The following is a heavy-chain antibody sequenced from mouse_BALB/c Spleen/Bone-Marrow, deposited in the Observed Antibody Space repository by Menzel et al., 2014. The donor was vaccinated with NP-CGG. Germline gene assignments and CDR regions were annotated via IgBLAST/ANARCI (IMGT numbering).Heavy chain of an antibody. Sequence: QVHVKQSGPEVVRPGVSVKISCKGSGYTFTDYAMHWVRQSHAKSLEWIGVISTYNGNTNYNQKFKGKATMTVDKSSSTAYMELARLTSEDSAIYYCAREVRAPWYAMDYWGQGTSVTVSS. CDR1: GYTFTDYA. CDR3: AREVRAPWYAMDY. J-gene: IGHJ4*01. V-gene: IGHV1-67*01. CDR2: ISTYNGNT. D-gene: IGHD2-14*01.